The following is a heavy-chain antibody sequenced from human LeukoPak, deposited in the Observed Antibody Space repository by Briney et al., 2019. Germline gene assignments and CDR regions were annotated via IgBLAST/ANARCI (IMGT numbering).Heavy chain of an antibody. CDR1: GFSVSSNY. V-gene: IGHV3-53*01. D-gene: IGHD6-13*01. CDR2: IYSTGAT. CDR3: ARDPVLAPAAGIRRGENWFDP. Sequence: GGSLRLSCAVSGFSVSSNYVSWVRQAPGKGLEWVSVIYSTGATFYADSVKGRFTTSRDNSKNTVNLQMNSLRPEDTAVYYCARDPVLAPAAGIRRGENWFDPWGQGTLVTVSS. J-gene: IGHJ5*02.